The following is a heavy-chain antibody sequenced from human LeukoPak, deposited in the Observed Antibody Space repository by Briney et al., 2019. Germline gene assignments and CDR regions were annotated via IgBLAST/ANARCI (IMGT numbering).Heavy chain of an antibody. J-gene: IGHJ5*01. Sequence: GGSPRLSCAASGFTFSSYGMHWVRQAPGKGLEWMAVISYDGNNKFYTDSVKGRFTISRDDSRSTVYLEMNSLRVDDTAFYYCAKDATLRGDNWFDSWGQGTLVTVSS. D-gene: IGHD3-10*01. CDR3: AKDATLRGDNWFDS. CDR1: GFTFSSYG. CDR2: ISYDGNNK. V-gene: IGHV3-30*18.